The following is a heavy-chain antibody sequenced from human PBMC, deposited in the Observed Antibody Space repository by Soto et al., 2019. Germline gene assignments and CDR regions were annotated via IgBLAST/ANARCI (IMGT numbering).Heavy chain of an antibody. D-gene: IGHD2-21*02. CDR3: VRGTNDCPGMDY. V-gene: IGHV3-74*01. Sequence: PGGSLRLSCAGSGFTFSNYWIHWVRQAPGKGLVWVARANPDGTSTDYADSVEGRFTVSRDNAKNTLFLQMNSLRAEDTAVYFCVRGTNDCPGMDYWGQGTLVTVSS. J-gene: IGHJ4*02. CDR1: GFTFSNYW. CDR2: ANPDGTST.